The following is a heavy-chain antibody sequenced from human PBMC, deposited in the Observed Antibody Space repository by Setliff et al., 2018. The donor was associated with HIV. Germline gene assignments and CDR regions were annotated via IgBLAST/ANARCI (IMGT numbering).Heavy chain of an antibody. CDR2: IIPIFGTT. D-gene: IGHD6-13*01. CDR3: AMGNSSWPYAFDF. V-gene: IGHV1-69*01. J-gene: IGHJ3*01. Sequence: PGESLKISCKGSGYSFNNYWIGWVRQAPGQGLEWMGGIIPIFGTTNYAQKFQGRVTITADESTTTAYMELSSLTSEDTAVYYCAMGNSSWPYAFDFWGQGTMVTVSS. CDR1: GYSFNNYW.